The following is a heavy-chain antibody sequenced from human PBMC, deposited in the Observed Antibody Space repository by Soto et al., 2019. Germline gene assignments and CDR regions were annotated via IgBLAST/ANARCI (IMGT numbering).Heavy chain of an antibody. CDR2: ISAYNGNT. Sequence: QVQLVQSGAEVKKPGASVKVSCKASGYTFTSYGISWVRQAPGQGIEWMGWISAYNGNTNYAQKLQGRVTMTTDTATSTDYVELKSLRSDDTAVYYCASDYYYGAGPSYWGQGTLVTISS. CDR3: ASDYYYGAGPSY. V-gene: IGHV1-18*01. J-gene: IGHJ4*02. CDR1: GYTFTSYG. D-gene: IGHD3-10*01.